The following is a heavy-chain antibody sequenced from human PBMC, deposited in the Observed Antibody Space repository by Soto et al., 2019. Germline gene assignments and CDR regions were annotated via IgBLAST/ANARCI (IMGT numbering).Heavy chain of an antibody. D-gene: IGHD4-17*01. Sequence: QVQLVQSGTEVKNPGSSVRVSCKASGASFRTDAISWVRQAPGQGLEWMGRIVPVFGTTNFAQRFQGRVTITADESTRTAYMDLSSLRSEDTAVYYCARSRATTVVFDIWGQGTIVNVSS. CDR2: IVPVFGTT. CDR3: ARSRATTVVFDI. CDR1: GASFRTDA. V-gene: IGHV1-69*01. J-gene: IGHJ3*02.